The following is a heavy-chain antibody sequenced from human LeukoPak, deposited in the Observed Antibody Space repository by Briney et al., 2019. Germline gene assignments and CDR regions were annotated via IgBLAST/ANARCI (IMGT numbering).Heavy chain of an antibody. Sequence: GESLKISCKGSGYSFTSYWIGWVRQMPGKGLEWMGIIYPGDSDTRYSPSFQGQVTISADKSISTAYLQWSSLKASDTAMYYCARFEMGVVISGPFDYWGQGTLVTVSS. CDR3: ARFEMGVVISGPFDY. D-gene: IGHD3-22*01. V-gene: IGHV5-51*01. CDR1: GYSFTSYW. J-gene: IGHJ4*02. CDR2: IYPGDSDT.